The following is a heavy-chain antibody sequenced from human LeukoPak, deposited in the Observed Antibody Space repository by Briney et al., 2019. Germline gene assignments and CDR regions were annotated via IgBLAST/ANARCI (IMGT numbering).Heavy chain of an antibody. D-gene: IGHD3-22*01. V-gene: IGHV4-31*03. J-gene: IGHJ4*02. CDR3: ARGERSSGYIFDY. CDR1: GGSISSGGYY. CDR2: IYYSGST. Sequence: PSETLSLTCTVSGGSISSGGYYWSWIRQHPGKGLEWIGYIYYSGSTYYNPSLKSRVTISVDTSKNQFSLKLSSVTAADTAVYYCARGERSSGYIFDYRGQGTLVTVSS.